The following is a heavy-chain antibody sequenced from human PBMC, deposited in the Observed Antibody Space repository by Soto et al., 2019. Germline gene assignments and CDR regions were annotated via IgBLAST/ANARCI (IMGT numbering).Heavy chain of an antibody. CDR2: ISYDGSNK. D-gene: IGHD3-22*01. CDR1: GFTFSSYG. J-gene: IGHJ4*02. CDR3: AKDSFSYSSGYYSVPDY. V-gene: IGHV3-30*18. Sequence: AGGSLRLSCAASGFTFSSYGMHWVRQAPGKGLEWVAVISYDGSNKYYADSVKGRFTISRDNSKNTLYLQMNSLRAEDTAVYYCAKDSFSYSSGYYSVPDYWGQGTLVTVSS.